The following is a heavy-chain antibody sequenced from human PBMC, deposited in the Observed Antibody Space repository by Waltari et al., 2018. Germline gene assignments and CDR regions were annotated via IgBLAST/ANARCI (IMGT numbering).Heavy chain of an antibody. CDR2: IYYSGST. D-gene: IGHD3-22*01. V-gene: IGHV4-59*11. Sequence: QVQLQESGPGLVKPSETLSLTCTVSGGSISSHYWSWIRQPPGKGLEWIGYIYYSGSTNHNPPLKSRVTISVDTSKNQFSLKLSSVTAADTAVYYCASLLTEYYYDSSGYWYFDLWGRGTLVTVSS. CDR3: ASLLTEYYYDSSGYWYFDL. CDR1: GGSISSHY. J-gene: IGHJ2*01.